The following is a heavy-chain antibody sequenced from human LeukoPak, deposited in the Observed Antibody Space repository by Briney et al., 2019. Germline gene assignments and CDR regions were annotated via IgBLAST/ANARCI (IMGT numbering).Heavy chain of an antibody. V-gene: IGHV3-7*01. J-gene: IGHJ4*02. CDR2: IKQDGSEK. Sequence: GGSLRLSCAASGFSFSSYWMSWVREAPGKGLEWVANIKQDGSEKYYVDSVKGRFTISRDNAKNSLYLQMNSLRAEDTAVYYCARGSSGPLGDYWGQGTLVTVSS. D-gene: IGHD6-19*01. CDR1: GFSFSSYW. CDR3: ARGSSGPLGDY.